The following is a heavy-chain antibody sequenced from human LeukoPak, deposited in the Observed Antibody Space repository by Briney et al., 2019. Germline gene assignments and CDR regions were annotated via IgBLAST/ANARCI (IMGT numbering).Heavy chain of an antibody. CDR2: IYYSGST. V-gene: IGHV4-59*08. J-gene: IGHJ4*02. Sequence: PSETLSLTCTVSGGSISSYYWSWLRQPPGKGLEWIGYIYYSGSTNYNPSLKSRVTISVDTSKNQFSLILSSVTAADRAVYYCVRGSTLRHYQYWGQGTLVTVSS. D-gene: IGHD3-16*01. CDR3: VRGSTLRHYQY. CDR1: GGSISSYY.